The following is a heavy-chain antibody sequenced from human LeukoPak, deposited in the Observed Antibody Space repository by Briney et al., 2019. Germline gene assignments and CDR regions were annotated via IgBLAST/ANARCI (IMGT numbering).Heavy chain of an antibody. V-gene: IGHV4-31*03. J-gene: IGHJ5*02. CDR1: GGSISSGGYY. CDR3: ARDTTVVGVKGNWFDP. CDR2: IYYSGST. D-gene: IGHD3-10*01. Sequence: PSQTLSLTCTVSGGSISSGGYYWSWIRQHPGKGLEWIGYIYYSGSTCYNPSLKSRVIISVDMSKNQLSLKVSSVTAADTAVYYCARDTTVVGVKGNWFDPWGQGTLVTVSS.